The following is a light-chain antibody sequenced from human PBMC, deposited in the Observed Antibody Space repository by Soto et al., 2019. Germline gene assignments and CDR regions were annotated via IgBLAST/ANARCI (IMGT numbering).Light chain of an antibody. CDR2: DAS. J-gene: IGKJ2*01. Sequence: DIQMTQSPSTLSASVGDIVTITCRASQSISSWLAWYQQKPGKAPKLLIYDASSLESGFPSRFSGSGSGTEFTLTISSLQPDDFSTYYCQQYNSYSPYTFGQGTKLEIK. V-gene: IGKV1-5*01. CDR3: QQYNSYSPYT. CDR1: QSISSW.